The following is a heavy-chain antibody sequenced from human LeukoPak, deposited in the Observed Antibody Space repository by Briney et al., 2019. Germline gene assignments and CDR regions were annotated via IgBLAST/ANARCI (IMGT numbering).Heavy chain of an antibody. J-gene: IGHJ4*02. Sequence: GGSLRLSCGASGFTFSRYAMSWVRQAPGKGLEWVSYISSSSGSIYYADSVKGRFTISRDNSKNTLYLQMNSLRAEDTAVYYCAKDLRWSRSNYFDYWGQGTLVTVSS. CDR3: AKDLRWSRSNYFDY. CDR1: GFTFSRYA. V-gene: IGHV3-23*01. CDR2: ISSSSGSI. D-gene: IGHD4-23*01.